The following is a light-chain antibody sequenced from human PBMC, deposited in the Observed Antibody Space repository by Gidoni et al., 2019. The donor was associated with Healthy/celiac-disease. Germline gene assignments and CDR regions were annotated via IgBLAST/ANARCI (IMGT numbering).Light chain of an antibody. Sequence: DIRMTQSPSSLSASVGDRVTMSCRSSQTISTYLHWYQQKPGAPPQLLIHAASTLQSRVPSRFSSSRSGTDFTLTISNLQLEDFATYFCQQSLTTPLTFGGGTKVEMK. CDR3: QQSLTTPLT. CDR1: QTISTY. J-gene: IGKJ4*01. CDR2: AAS. V-gene: IGKV1-39*01.